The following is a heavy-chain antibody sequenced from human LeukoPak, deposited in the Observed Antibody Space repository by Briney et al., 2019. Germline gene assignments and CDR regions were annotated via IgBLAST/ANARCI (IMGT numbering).Heavy chain of an antibody. CDR3: ATQKIVVVMDFDY. CDR1: GFTFSSYS. CDR2: ISSSSSTI. D-gene: IGHD3-22*01. Sequence: PGGSLRLSCAASGFTFSSYSMNWVRQAPGKGLEWVSYISSSSSTIYYADSVKGRFTISRDNAKNSLYLQMNCLRAEDTAVYYCATQKIVVVMDFDYWGQGTLVTVSS. J-gene: IGHJ4*02. V-gene: IGHV3-48*01.